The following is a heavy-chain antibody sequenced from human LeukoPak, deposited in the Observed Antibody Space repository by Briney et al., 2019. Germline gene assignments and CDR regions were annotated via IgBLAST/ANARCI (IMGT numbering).Heavy chain of an antibody. J-gene: IGHJ5*02. V-gene: IGHV3-7*01. CDR2: IKQDGSEK. Sequence: PGGSLRLSCVASGFSVYDYWMTWVRQAPGKGLEWVANIKQDGSEKTYVDSVKGRFTISRDNAKNSLYLQMNSLRVEDTAMYYCVRDGGTDWYDPWGQGTLVTVFS. CDR1: GFSVYDYW. CDR3: VRDGGTDWYDP. D-gene: IGHD3-16*01.